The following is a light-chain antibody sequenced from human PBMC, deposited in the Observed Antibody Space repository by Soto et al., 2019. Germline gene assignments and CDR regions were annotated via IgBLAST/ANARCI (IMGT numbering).Light chain of an antibody. Sequence: DIQMTQSPSSLSASLGDRVTITCRASQGIGVYLAWFQQKPGKVPKLLIYAASALQSGVPSRFSGSGSGTDFTITISSLQPEDFATYYCQKYNSAPLTFGGGTKVEIK. V-gene: IGKV1-27*01. CDR2: AAS. CDR1: QGIGVY. J-gene: IGKJ4*01. CDR3: QKYNSAPLT.